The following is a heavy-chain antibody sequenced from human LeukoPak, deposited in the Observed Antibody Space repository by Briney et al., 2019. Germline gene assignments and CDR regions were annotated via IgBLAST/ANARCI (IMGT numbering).Heavy chain of an antibody. Sequence: GGSLRLSCTASGFTFSGYSMNWIRQAPGKGLEWVSSFGTRSTSIYHAGSVKGRFAISRDNAKNLLYLQMNSLRAEDTALYYCAREVSVGFDFWGQGTLVTVSS. J-gene: IGHJ4*02. CDR3: AREVSVGFDF. V-gene: IGHV3-21*01. D-gene: IGHD1-26*01. CDR2: FGTRSTSI. CDR1: GFTFSGYS.